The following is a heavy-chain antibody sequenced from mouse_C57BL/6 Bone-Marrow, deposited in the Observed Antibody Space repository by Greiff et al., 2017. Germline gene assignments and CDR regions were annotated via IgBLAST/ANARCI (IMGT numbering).Heavy chain of an antibody. Sequence: EVKLMESGEGLVKPGGSLKLSCAASGFTFSSSAMSWVRQTPEKRLEWVAYLSSGGDYIYYAATVKGRFTISRDNARNTLYLQMSSLKSEDTAMYYCRREDYGSSYVGWYFDVWGTGTTVTVAS. CDR2: LSSGGDYI. CDR3: RREDYGSSYVGWYFDV. J-gene: IGHJ1*03. D-gene: IGHD1-1*01. V-gene: IGHV5-9-1*02. CDR1: GFTFSSSA.